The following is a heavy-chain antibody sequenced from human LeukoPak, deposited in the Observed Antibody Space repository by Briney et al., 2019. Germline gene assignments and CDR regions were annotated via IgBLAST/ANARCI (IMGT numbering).Heavy chain of an antibody. V-gene: IGHV1-8*02. Sequence: ASVKVSCKASGYTFTSYDINWVRQATGQGLEWMGWMNPNSGNTGYAQKFQGRVTMTRDTSTSTVYMELSSLRSEDTAVYYCATGGYTMVRGVIMEFDYWGQGTLVTVSS. D-gene: IGHD3-10*01. CDR3: ATGGYTMVRGVIMEFDY. J-gene: IGHJ4*02. CDR2: MNPNSGNT. CDR1: GYTFTSYD.